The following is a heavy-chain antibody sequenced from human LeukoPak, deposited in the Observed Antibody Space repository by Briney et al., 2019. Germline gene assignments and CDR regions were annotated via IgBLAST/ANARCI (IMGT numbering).Heavy chain of an antibody. D-gene: IGHD6-19*01. CDR3: ARDRGIYSSGWYNY. CDR2: INPNSGGT. J-gene: IGHJ4*02. V-gene: IGHV1-2*02. CDR1: GYTFTGYY. Sequence: ASVKVSRKASGYTFTGYYMHWVRQAPGQGLEWMGWINPNSGGTNYAQKFQGRVTMTRDTSISTAYMELSRLRSDDTAVYYCARDRGIYSSGWYNYWGQGTLVTVSS.